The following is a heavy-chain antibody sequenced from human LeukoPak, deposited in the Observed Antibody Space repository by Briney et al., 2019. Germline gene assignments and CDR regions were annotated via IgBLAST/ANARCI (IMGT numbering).Heavy chain of an antibody. CDR3: ARDRMLVLFDP. D-gene: IGHD3-10*02. J-gene: IGHJ5*02. Sequence: EASVKVSCKASGGTFSSYAISWVRQAPGQGLAWMGGIISIFGTANYAQKFQGRVTITADESTSTAYMELSSLRSEDTAVYYCARDRMLVLFDPWGQGTLVTVSS. CDR2: IISIFGTA. V-gene: IGHV1-69*13. CDR1: GGTFSSYA.